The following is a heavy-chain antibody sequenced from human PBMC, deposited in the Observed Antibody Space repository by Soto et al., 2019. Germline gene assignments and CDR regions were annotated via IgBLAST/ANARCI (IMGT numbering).Heavy chain of an antibody. CDR1: GYTFTSYD. V-gene: IGHV1-8*01. CDR3: ARNWDIVVASFDY. CDR2: MNPNSGNT. J-gene: IGHJ4*02. Sequence: ASVKVSCKASGYTFTSYDINWVRQATGQGLERMGWMNPNSGNTGYAQKFQGRVTMTRNTSISTAYMELSSLRSEDTAVYYCARNWDIVVASFDYGGQGTLVTVPQ. D-gene: IGHD2-15*01.